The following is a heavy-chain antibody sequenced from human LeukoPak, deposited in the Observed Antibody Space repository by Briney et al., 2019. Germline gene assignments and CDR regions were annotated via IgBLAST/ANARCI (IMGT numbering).Heavy chain of an antibody. V-gene: IGHV3-7*01. CDR3: ARGGFGYVYFDY. CDR2: IKQDGSEK. D-gene: IGHD3-16*01. CDR1: GFTFSTYW. Sequence: GGSLRLSCAASGFTFSTYWMSWVRQAPGKGLELVAHIKQDGSEKYYVDSVKGRFTISRDNAKNSLYLQMNSLRAEDTAVYYCARGGFGYVYFDYWGQGTLVTVSS. J-gene: IGHJ4*02.